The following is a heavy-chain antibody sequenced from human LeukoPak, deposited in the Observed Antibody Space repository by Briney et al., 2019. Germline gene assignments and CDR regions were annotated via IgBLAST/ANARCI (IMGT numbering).Heavy chain of an antibody. D-gene: IGHD3-10*01. CDR1: GYTFNDYY. Sequence: ASVKISCKVSGYTFNDYYMHWAQQAPGKGLEWMGLVDPEDGETIYAEKFQGRVTITADTSTDTAYMELSSLRSEDTAVYYCATDGGSGSYDYWGQGTLVTVSS. V-gene: IGHV1-69-2*01. CDR2: VDPEDGET. CDR3: ATDGGSGSYDY. J-gene: IGHJ4*02.